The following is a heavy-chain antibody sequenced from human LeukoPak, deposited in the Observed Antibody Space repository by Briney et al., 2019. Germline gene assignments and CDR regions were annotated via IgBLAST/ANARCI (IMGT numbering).Heavy chain of an antibody. CDR3: ARDHRDHTYFHHGMDV. D-gene: IGHD1-14*01. J-gene: IGHJ6*02. CDR2: IKQDGSEK. Sequence: PGGSLRLSCAASGFTFSSYWMSWVRQAPGKGLEWVANIKQDGSEKYYVDSVKGRFTISRDNAKNSLYLQMNSLRAEDTAVYYCARDHRDHTYFHHGMDVWGQGTTVTVSS. CDR1: GFTFSSYW. V-gene: IGHV3-7*01.